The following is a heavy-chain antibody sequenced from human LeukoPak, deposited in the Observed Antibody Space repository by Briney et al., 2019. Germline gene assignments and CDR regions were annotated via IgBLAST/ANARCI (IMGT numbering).Heavy chain of an antibody. CDR1: GYTFTSYY. J-gene: IGHJ4*02. Sequence: ASVKVSCKASGYTFTSYYMHWVRQAPGQGLEWMGIINPSGGSTSYAQKFQGRVTMTRDTSTSTVYMELSSLRSEDTAVYYCARDRYCSGGICYSVIDYWGQGTLVTVSS. D-gene: IGHD2-15*01. CDR2: INPSGGST. V-gene: IGHV1-46*01. CDR3: ARDRYCSGGICYSVIDY.